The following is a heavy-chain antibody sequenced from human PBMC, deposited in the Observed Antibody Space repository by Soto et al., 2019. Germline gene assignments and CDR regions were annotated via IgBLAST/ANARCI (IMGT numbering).Heavy chain of an antibody. J-gene: IGHJ4*02. V-gene: IGHV3-11*01. CDR3: ARDLGYYDSSGYFDY. D-gene: IGHD3-22*01. Sequence: GGSLRLSCAVSGFIFSDYYMSWIRQAPGKGLEWVSYISSRGDIIYYADSVKGRFTISRDNAKNSLYLQMNSLRAEDTAVYYCARDLGYYDSSGYFDYWGQGTLVTV. CDR1: GFIFSDYY. CDR2: ISSRGDII.